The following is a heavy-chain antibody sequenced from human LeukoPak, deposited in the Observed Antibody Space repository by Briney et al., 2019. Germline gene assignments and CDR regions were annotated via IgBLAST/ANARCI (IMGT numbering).Heavy chain of an antibody. Sequence: PSETLSLTCAVYGGSFSGYYWSWIRQPPGKGLEWIGEINHSGSTNYNPSLKSRVTISVDTSKNQFSLKLSSVTAADTAVYYCASWGYYGSGSYIPGVFDYYYYGMDVWGQGTTVTVSS. CDR3: ASWGYYGSGSYIPGVFDYYYYGMDV. J-gene: IGHJ6*02. CDR2: INHSGST. V-gene: IGHV4-34*01. D-gene: IGHD3-10*01. CDR1: GGSFSGYY.